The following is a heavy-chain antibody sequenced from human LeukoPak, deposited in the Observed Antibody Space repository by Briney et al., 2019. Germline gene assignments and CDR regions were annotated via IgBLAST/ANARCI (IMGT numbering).Heavy chain of an antibody. V-gene: IGHV3-23*01. CDR1: GFTFSIYA. CDR3: AKGNINGSGSYYGD. Sequence: GGSLRLSCAASGFTFSIYAMNWVRQAPGKGLEWVSAISGSGGSTYYADSVKGRFTISRDNSKNTLYLQMNSLRAEDTAVYYCAKGNINGSGSYYGDWGQGTLVTVSS. J-gene: IGHJ4*02. D-gene: IGHD3-10*01. CDR2: ISGSGGST.